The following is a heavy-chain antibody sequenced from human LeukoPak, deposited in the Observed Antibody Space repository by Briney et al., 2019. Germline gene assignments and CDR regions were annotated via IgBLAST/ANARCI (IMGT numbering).Heavy chain of an antibody. D-gene: IGHD4-17*01. V-gene: IGHV3-73*01. Sequence: GGSLRLSCAASGFTFSGSAMHWVRQASGKGLEWVGRIRSKANSYATAYAASVKGRFTISRDDSKNTAYLQMNSLKTEDTAVYYCTRQYDYGEGPHYYYYYGMDVWGQGTTVTVSS. J-gene: IGHJ6*02. CDR2: IRSKANSYAT. CDR1: GFTFSGSA. CDR3: TRQYDYGEGPHYYYYYGMDV.